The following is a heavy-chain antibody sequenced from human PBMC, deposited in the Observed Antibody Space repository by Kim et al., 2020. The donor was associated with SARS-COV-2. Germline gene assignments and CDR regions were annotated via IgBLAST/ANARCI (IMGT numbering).Heavy chain of an antibody. V-gene: IGHV3-11*05. D-gene: IGHD4-17*01. J-gene: IGHJ2*01. CDR2: ISSSSSYA. CDR1: GFTFSDYD. CDR3: ARDGLSGEYGGGWYVDL. Sequence: GGSLRLSCAASGFTFSDYDMSWIRQAPGKGLEWVSYISSSSSYANYADSVKGRFTISRDNSKNSLYLQMNSLRAEDTAVDYCARDGLSGEYGGGWYVDLWGRGTLVTVSS.